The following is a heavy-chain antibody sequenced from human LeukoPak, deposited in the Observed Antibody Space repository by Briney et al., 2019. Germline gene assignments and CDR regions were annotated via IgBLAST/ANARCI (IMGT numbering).Heavy chain of an antibody. V-gene: IGHV3-33*01. CDR2: IWYDGSNK. CDR1: GFTFSSYG. D-gene: IGHD1-26*01. Sequence: GGSLRLSCAASGFTFSSYGMHWVRQAPGKEPEWVAVIWYDGSNKYYADSVKGRFTISRDNSKSTLYLQMNSLRAEDTAVYYCARDGSVGAILYYFDYWGQGTLVTVSS. CDR3: ARDGSVGAILYYFDY. J-gene: IGHJ4*02.